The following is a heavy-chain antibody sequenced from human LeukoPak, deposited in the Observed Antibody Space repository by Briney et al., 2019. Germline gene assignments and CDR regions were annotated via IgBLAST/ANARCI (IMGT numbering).Heavy chain of an antibody. CDR2: ISSNGGST. CDR1: GFTFSSYA. CDR3: ARALPPGYYDGSSLNNWFDP. D-gene: IGHD3-22*01. J-gene: IGHJ5*02. Sequence: GGSLRLSCAASGFTFSSYAMHWVRQAPGKGLEYVSAISSNGGSTYYANSVKGRFTIPRDNSKNTLYLQMGSLRAEDMAVYYCARALPPGYYDGSSLNNWFDPWGQGTLVTVPS. V-gene: IGHV3-64*01.